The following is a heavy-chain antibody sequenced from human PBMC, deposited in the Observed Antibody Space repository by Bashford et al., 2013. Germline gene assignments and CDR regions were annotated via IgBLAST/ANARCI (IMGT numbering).Heavy chain of an antibody. J-gene: IGHJ4*02. CDR3: ASSGAAADY. CDR2: INHSGST. V-gene: IGHV4-34*01. Sequence: SETLSLTCAVYGGSFSGYYWSWIRQPPGKGLEWIGEINHSGSTNYNPSLKSRVTISVDKSKNQFSLKLSSVTAADTAVYYCASSGAAADYWGQGTLVTVSS. CDR1: GGSFSGYY. D-gene: IGHD6-13*01.